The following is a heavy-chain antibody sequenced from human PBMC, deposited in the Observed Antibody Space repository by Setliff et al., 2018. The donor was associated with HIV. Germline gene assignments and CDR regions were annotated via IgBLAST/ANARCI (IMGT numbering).Heavy chain of an antibody. D-gene: IGHD3-22*01. CDR3: ARSAYDSSGLPY. Sequence: PSETLSLTCSVSGDSISSGGHYWSWIRQSPGKGLEWIGYIHYSGSTYFNPSLKSRVSISTDTSKNQFSLKLTSVTAADTAVYYCARSAYDSSGLPYWGQGTLVTVSS. V-gene: IGHV4-30-4*08. CDR1: GDSISSGGHY. CDR2: IHYSGST. J-gene: IGHJ4*02.